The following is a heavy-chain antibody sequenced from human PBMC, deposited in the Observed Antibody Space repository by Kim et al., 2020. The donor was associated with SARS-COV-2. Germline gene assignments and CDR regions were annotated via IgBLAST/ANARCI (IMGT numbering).Heavy chain of an antibody. CDR3: AKDSFYGVVTNDAFDI. CDR2: ISWNSGSI. D-gene: IGHD2-21*02. CDR1: GFTFDDYA. V-gene: IGHV3-9*01. Sequence: GGSLRLSCAASGFTFDDYAMHWVRQAPGKGLEWVSGISWNSGSIGYADSVKGRFTISRDNAKNSLYLQMNSLRAEDTALYYCAKDSFYGVVTNDAFDIWGQGTMVTVSS. J-gene: IGHJ3*02.